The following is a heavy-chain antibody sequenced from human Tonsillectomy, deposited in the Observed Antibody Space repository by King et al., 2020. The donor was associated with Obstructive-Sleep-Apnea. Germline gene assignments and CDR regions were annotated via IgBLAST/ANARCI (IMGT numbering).Heavy chain of an antibody. CDR3: ARDRGGAGPTTTDY. CDR2: ISNDGSST. V-gene: IGHV3-74*01. CDR1: GFTFRTSW. D-gene: IGHD1-26*01. J-gene: IGHJ4*02. Sequence: QLVQSGGGLAQPGGSLRLSCVASGFTFRTSWMHWVRQVPGKGLLWVSRISNDGSSTIYADSVKGRFTISRDNAKNTLFLQMHSLRAEDTAVYYCARDRGGAGPTTTDYWGQGTLVTVSS.